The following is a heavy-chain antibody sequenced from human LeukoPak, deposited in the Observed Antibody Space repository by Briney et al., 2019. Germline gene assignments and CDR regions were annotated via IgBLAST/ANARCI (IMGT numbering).Heavy chain of an antibody. Sequence: GGSLRLSCAASGFTFSSYAMSWVRQAPGKGLEWVSGISWNSGSIGYADSVKGRFTISRDNAKNSLYLQMNSLRAEDTALYYCAKDIHGSGSYELYYYYGMDVWGQGTTVTVSS. CDR2: ISWNSGSI. V-gene: IGHV3-9*01. D-gene: IGHD3-10*01. J-gene: IGHJ6*02. CDR1: GFTFSSYA. CDR3: AKDIHGSGSYELYYYYGMDV.